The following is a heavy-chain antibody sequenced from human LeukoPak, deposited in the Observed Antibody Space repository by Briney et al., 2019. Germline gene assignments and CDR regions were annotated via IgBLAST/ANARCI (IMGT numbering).Heavy chain of an antibody. J-gene: IGHJ4*02. CDR3: AKDRSRVYCVFWKDS. V-gene: IGHV3-30*02. CDR1: GFTFSSYG. D-gene: IGHD3-3*01. CDR2: IRYDGSNK. Sequence: GGSLRLSCAASGFTFSSYGMHWVRQAPGKGLEWVAFIRYDGSNKYYADSVKGRFTISRDNSKNTLYLQMHSLRPEATAVFSCAKDRSRVYCVFWKDSGGQGPLAPV.